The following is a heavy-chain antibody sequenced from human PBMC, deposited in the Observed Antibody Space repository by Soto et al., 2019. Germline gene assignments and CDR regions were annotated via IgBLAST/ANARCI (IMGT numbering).Heavy chain of an antibody. D-gene: IGHD3-22*01. CDR3: ARSYYYDSPGYYRTFDY. CDR2: VGHSGAST. J-gene: IGHJ4*02. V-gene: IGHV3-23*01. CDR1: GFMFGQYA. Sequence: GGSLRLSCAASGFMFGQYAMSWVRLAPGKGLEWVSVVGHSGASTFYADSVRGRFTISRDNSENTLYLQMNSLRADDTALYFFARSYYYDSPGYYRTFDYWGPGTLVTVSS.